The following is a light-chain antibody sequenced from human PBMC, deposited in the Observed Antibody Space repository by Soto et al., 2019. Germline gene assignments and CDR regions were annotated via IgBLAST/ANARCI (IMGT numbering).Light chain of an antibody. J-gene: IGKJ1*01. CDR2: SAA. CDR1: QYVDRY. CDR3: QQSSVIPWT. V-gene: IGKV1-39*01. Sequence: DIQMTQSPSSLSASVGASVTITCRTSQYVDRYLSWYQQIPGRAPNLLIYSAASFVTGVPTRFSGSASGTEFTLSISVLQGEDFATYFCQQSSVIPWTFGQGTKV.